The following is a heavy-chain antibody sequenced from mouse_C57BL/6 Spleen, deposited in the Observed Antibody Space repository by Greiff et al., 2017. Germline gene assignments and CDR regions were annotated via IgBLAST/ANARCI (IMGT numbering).Heavy chain of an antibody. Sequence: QVQLQQPGTELVKPGASVKLSCKASGYTFTSYWMHWVKQRPGQGLEWIGNINPSNGGTNYNEKFKSKVTLTVDKSSSTAYMQLSSLTSEDSAVYYCSRGDYYGSSYEGFDYWGQGTTLTVSS. CDR3: SRGDYYGSSYEGFDY. CDR1: GYTFTSYW. V-gene: IGHV1-53*01. CDR2: INPSNGGT. J-gene: IGHJ2*01. D-gene: IGHD1-1*01.